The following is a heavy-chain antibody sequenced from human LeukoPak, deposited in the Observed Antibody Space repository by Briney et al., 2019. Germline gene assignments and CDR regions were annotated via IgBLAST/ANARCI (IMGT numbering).Heavy chain of an antibody. CDR2: ISYDGSNK. CDR3: ARKTSCFDY. Sequence: GSSLRLSCTASGFTFSTYGMHWVRQAPGKGLEWLAIISYDGSNKYYVDSVKGRLTISRDNSKNTLYLQLNSLRPEDTAVYYCARKTSCFDYWGRGTLVTVSS. D-gene: IGHD2-2*01. CDR1: GFTFSTYG. J-gene: IGHJ4*02. V-gene: IGHV3-30*03.